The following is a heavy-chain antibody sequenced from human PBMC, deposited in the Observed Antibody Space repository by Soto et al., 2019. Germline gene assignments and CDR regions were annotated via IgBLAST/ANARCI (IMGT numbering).Heavy chain of an antibody. Sequence: QVQLVQSGAEVRKPGSSVKVSCKASGGTFSSYAVSWVRQAPGQGLEWMGGINPIFGTADYAQEFQGRVTVTADESTTTAYMELSSLTSEDTAMYYCARALVSRGFAFDYWGQGTLVTVSS. CDR2: INPIFGTA. D-gene: IGHD3-10*01. CDR3: ARALVSRGFAFDY. J-gene: IGHJ4*02. V-gene: IGHV1-69*01. CDR1: GGTFSSYA.